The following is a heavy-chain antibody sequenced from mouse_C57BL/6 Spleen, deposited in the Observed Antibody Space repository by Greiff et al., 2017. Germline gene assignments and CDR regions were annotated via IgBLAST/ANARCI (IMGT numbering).Heavy chain of an antibody. CDR2: IDPSDSYT. J-gene: IGHJ2*01. CDR3: ARSRDYGSSSDY. D-gene: IGHD1-1*01. CDR1: GYTFTGYW. Sequence: VQLQQSGAELMKPGASVKLSCKATGYTFTGYWIEWVKQRPGQGLEWIGVIDPSDSYTNYNQKFKGKATLTVDTSSSTAYLQLSSLTSEDSAVYYCARSRDYGSSSDYWGQGTTLTVS. V-gene: IGHV1-59*01.